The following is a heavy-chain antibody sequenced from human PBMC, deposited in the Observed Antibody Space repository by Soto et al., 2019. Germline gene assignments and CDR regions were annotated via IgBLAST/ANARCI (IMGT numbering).Heavy chain of an antibody. D-gene: IGHD6-13*01. CDR2: ISVYNGNT. Sequence: GASVKVSCKASDYTFTSYGIIWVRQAPGQGLEWIGWISVYNGNTNYAQKFRGRVTMTTDISTTTAYMEMGSLRSDDTAVYYCARSGSSWNLREFDYWGQGTLVTVSS. J-gene: IGHJ4*02. CDR3: ARSGSSWNLREFDY. CDR1: DYTFTSYG. V-gene: IGHV1-18*01.